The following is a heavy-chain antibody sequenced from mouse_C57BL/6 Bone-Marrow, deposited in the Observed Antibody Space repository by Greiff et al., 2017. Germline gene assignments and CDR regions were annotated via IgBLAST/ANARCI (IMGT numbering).Heavy chain of an antibody. Sequence: VQLQQSGPELVKPGASVKISCKASGYTFTDYYMNWVKQSHGKSLEWIGDINPNNGGTSYNQKFKGKATLTVDKSSSTAYMELRSLPSEDSAVYYCARRGYYSRFAYWGQGALVTVSA. D-gene: IGHD2-12*01. CDR3: ARRGYYSRFAY. V-gene: IGHV1-26*01. CDR2: INPNNGGT. J-gene: IGHJ3*01. CDR1: GYTFTDYY.